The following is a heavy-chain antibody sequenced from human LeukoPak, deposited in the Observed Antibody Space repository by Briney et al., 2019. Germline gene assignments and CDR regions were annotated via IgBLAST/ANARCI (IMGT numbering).Heavy chain of an antibody. V-gene: IGHV3-30-3*01. CDR1: GGTFSSYA. CDR3: ARARGVYYGMDV. D-gene: IGHD2-8*01. J-gene: IGHJ6*02. CDR2: ISYDGSNK. Sequence: SCKASGGTFSSYAMHWVRQAPGKGLEWVAVISYDGSNKYYADSVKGRFTISRDNSKNTLYLQMNSLRAEDTAVYYCARARGVYYGMDVWGQGTTVTDSS.